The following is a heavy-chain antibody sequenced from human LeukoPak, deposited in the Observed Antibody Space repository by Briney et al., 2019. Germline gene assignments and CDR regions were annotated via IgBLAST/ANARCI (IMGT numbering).Heavy chain of an antibody. D-gene: IGHD2-2*01. CDR3: ARGSYCSTTSCSLDSGWFDP. CDR1: GFTFTTKW. V-gene: IGHV3-74*01. CDR2: INSDGSST. Sequence: GGSLRLSCAASGFTFTTKWMHWVRQAPGKGLVWVSRINSDGSSTYYADSVKGRFTISRDNAKNTLYLQMNGLRAEDTAVYYCARGSYCSTTSCSLDSGWFDPWGQGTLGSVSS. J-gene: IGHJ5*02.